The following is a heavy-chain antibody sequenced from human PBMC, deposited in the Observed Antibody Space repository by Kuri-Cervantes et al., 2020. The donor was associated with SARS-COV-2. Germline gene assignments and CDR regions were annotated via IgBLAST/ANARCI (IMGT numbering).Heavy chain of an antibody. CDR3: ARIGYCSSTSCYTGRGVDV. D-gene: IGHD2-2*02. J-gene: IGHJ6*02. Sequence: GESLKISCAASGFTFSSYGMHWVRQAPGKGLEWVAVISYDGSNKYYADSVKGRFTISRDNSKNTLYLQMNSLRAEDTAVYYCARIGYCSSTSCYTGRGVDVWGQGTTVTVSS. V-gene: IGHV3-30*03. CDR1: GFTFSSYG. CDR2: ISYDGSNK.